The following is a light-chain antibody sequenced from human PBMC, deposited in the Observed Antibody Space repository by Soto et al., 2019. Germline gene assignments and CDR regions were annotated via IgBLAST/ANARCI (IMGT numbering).Light chain of an antibody. V-gene: IGLV2-14*01. CDR3: SSYTSSSTRV. CDR1: SSDVGGYNY. Sequence: QSALTQPASVSGSPGQSITISCTGTSSDVGGYNYVYWYQQHPGKAPKLMIYEVSKRPSGVSNRFSGSKSGNTASLTISGLQAEDESDYYYSSYTSSSTRVFGGGTKVTVL. CDR2: EVS. J-gene: IGLJ2*01.